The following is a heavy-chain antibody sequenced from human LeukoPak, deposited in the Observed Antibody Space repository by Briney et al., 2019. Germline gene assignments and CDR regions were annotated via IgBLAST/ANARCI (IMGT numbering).Heavy chain of an antibody. V-gene: IGHV4-39*07. D-gene: IGHD3-16*02. CDR2: IYYSGST. Sequence: SETLSLTCTVSGGSISSSSHYWGWIRQPPGKGLEWIGSIYYSGSTYYNPSLKSRVTISVDKSKNQFSLKLSSVTAADTAVYYCARNTYYDYVWGSYRYNWFDPWGQGTLVTVSS. J-gene: IGHJ5*02. CDR1: GGSISSSSHY. CDR3: ARNTYYDYVWGSYRYNWFDP.